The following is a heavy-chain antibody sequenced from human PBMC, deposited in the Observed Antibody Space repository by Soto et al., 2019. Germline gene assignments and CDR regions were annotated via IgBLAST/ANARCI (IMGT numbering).Heavy chain of an antibody. Sequence: QVQLQDSGPGLVKPSQTLSLTCTVSGGSISSGDYYWSWIRQPPGKGLEWIGYIYYSGSTYYNPSLKSRVTISIDTSKNHFSLKLNSVTAADTAVYYCARDSLLLWFGEASSYGMDVWGQGTTVTVYS. J-gene: IGHJ6*02. D-gene: IGHD3-10*01. CDR2: IYYSGST. V-gene: IGHV4-30-4*01. CDR3: ARDSLLLWFGEASSYGMDV. CDR1: GGSISSGDYY.